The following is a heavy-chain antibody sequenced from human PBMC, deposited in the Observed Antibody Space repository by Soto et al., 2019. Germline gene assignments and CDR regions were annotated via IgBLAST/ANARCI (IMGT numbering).Heavy chain of an antibody. J-gene: IGHJ5*02. D-gene: IGHD3-10*01. CDR1: GGSISTYY. V-gene: IGHV4-59*13. CDR3: ARALSFEFHNWFDP. CDR2: IYYIGNT. Sequence: PSETLSLSCTVTGGSISTYYWSWIRQPPGKGLEWIGHIYYIGNTNYNPSLKSRVTISVDTSTNRFSLRLRSVSAADTAVYYCARALSFEFHNWFDPWGQGTLVTVSS.